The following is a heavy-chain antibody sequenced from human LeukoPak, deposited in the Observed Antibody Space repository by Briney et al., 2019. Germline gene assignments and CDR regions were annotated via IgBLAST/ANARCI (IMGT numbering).Heavy chain of an antibody. CDR2: IHAGGST. D-gene: IGHD1-26*01. V-gene: IGHV3-53*01. Sequence: GGSLRLSCAASGFTVSSDHMSWVRQAPGKGLEWVSVIHAGGSTYYADSVKGRFTISRDNFKNTVFLQMNSLRAEDTAVYYCARVWELSFDYWGQGTLVTVSS. J-gene: IGHJ4*02. CDR3: ARVWELSFDY. CDR1: GFTVSSDH.